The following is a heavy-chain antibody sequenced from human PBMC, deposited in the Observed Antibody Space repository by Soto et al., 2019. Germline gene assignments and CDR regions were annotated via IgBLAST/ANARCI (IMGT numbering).Heavy chain of an antibody. CDR1: GGSISDYY. Sequence: SETLSLTCTVSGGSISDYYWSWIRQPPGKRLEWIGYMFDTGNINYNPSLRSRLTISVDTSKNQLSLKMTSVTAADTAVYYCARQQGYGWFDPWGQGTLVTVSS. CDR2: MFDTGNI. V-gene: IGHV4-59*08. D-gene: IGHD5-18*01. CDR3: ARQQGYGWFDP. J-gene: IGHJ5*02.